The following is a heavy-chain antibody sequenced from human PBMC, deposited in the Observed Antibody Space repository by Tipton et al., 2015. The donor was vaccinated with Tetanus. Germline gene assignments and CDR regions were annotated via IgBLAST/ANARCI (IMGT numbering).Heavy chain of an antibody. Sequence: TLSPTCTVSGGSISSGAYYWSWIRQHPGKGLEWIGYIYYSGSTFYNPSLKSRVTISVDTSKNQFSLKLSSVTAADTAVFYCAGTQPIGWYFDLWGRGTLLTVSS. J-gene: IGHJ2*01. CDR3: AGTQPIGWYFDL. D-gene: IGHD1-1*01. CDR1: GGSISSGAYY. CDR2: IYYSGST. V-gene: IGHV4-31*03.